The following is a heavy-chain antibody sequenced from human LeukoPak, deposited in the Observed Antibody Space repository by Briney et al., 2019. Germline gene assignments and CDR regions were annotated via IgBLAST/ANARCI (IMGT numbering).Heavy chain of an antibody. D-gene: IGHD3-22*01. J-gene: IGHJ5*02. CDR2: ISGSGGST. CDR3: ARDARVIVVGNWFDP. CDR1: GFTFSSYA. V-gene: IGHV3-23*01. Sequence: GGSLRLSCAASGFTFSSYAMSWVRQAPGKGLEWVSAISGSGGSTYYADSVKGRFTISRDNAKNSPYLQMNSLRAEDTAVYYCARDARVIVVGNWFDPWGQGTLVTVSS.